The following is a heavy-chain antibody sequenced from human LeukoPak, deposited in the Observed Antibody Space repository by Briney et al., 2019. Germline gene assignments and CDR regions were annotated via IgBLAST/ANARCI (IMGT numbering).Heavy chain of an antibody. Sequence: PGGSLRLSCAGAGFTFSNYAMTWVRQAPGKGLEWVSSVSGSGRNTFYPDSVEGRLTISRDNSKNTVYLQMHRLRADDTAVYYCVKSRRVGANQRGLFDYWGQGTLVTVSP. CDR1: GFTFSNYA. J-gene: IGHJ4*02. V-gene: IGHV3-23*01. D-gene: IGHD1-26*01. CDR3: VKSRRVGANQRGLFDY. CDR2: VSGSGRNT.